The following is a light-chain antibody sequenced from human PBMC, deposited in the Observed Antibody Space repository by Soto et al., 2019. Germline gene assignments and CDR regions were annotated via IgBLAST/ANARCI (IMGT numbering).Light chain of an antibody. J-gene: IGKJ2*03. CDR3: QQYGSSPRYS. CDR1: QSVDSRY. CDR2: AVS. V-gene: IGKV3-20*01. Sequence: DIVLTQSPGTLSLSPGERATLSCRVSQSVDSRYLAWYQQKPGQAPRLVIHAVSRRATGIPDRFSGSGSGTDFTLTISRLEPEDFAEYYCQQYGSSPRYSFGRGTKLEIK.